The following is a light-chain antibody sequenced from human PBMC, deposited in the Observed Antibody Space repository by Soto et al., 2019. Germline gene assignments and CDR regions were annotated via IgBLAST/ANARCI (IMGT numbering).Light chain of an antibody. V-gene: IGLV7-43*01. CDR1: TGAVTSDYY. CDR3: VLLCRGECV. CDR2: RTN. J-gene: IGLJ3*02. Sequence: QAVVTQAPSLTVAPGGTVTLTCALTTGAVTSDYYPNWFQRKPGQALRTLIYRTNNKHSWTPARFSGSLLGGKAALTLSGVQPEDDADYYCVLLCRGECVFGGGTKLTVL.